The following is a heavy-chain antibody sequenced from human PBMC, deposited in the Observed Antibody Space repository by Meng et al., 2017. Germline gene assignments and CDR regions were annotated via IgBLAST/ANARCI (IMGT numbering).Heavy chain of an antibody. V-gene: IGHV4-61*02. CDR2: IYTSGST. CDR1: GGSISSGSYY. Sequence: SETLSLTCTVSGGSISSGSYYWSWIRQPAGKGLEWIGRIYTSGSTNYNPSLKSRVTISVDTSKNQFSLKLSSVTAADTAVYYCAAGYSSSWRAEYFQHWGQGTLVTVSS. CDR3: AAGYSSSWRAEYFQH. D-gene: IGHD6-13*01. J-gene: IGHJ1*01.